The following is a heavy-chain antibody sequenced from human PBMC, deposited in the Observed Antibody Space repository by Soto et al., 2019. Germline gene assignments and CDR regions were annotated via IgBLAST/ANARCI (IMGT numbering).Heavy chain of an antibody. D-gene: IGHD6-19*01. CDR2: ISGSGGST. J-gene: IGHJ4*02. CDR1: GFTFSSYA. V-gene: IGHV3-23*01. Sequence: EVQLLESGGGLVQPGGSLRLSCAASGFTFSSYAMSWVRQAPGKGLEWVSAISGSGGSTYYADSAKGRFTISRDNSKNTLYLQMNSLRAEDTAVYYCAKDPGGGSGWYMFDYWGQGTLVTVSS. CDR3: AKDPGGGSGWYMFDY.